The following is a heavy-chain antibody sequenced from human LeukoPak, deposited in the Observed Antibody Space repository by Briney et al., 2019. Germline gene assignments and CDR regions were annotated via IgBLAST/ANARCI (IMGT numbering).Heavy chain of an antibody. CDR3: ARADSYVWGSYRWYAFDI. CDR2: ISAYNGNT. Sequence: GASVKVSCKASGYTFTSYGISWVRQAPGQGLEWMGWISAYNGNTNYAQKLRGRVTMTTDTSTSTAYMELRSLRSDDTAVYYCARADSYVWGSYRWYAFDIWGQGTMVTVSS. CDR1: GYTFTSYG. D-gene: IGHD3-16*02. V-gene: IGHV1-18*01. J-gene: IGHJ3*02.